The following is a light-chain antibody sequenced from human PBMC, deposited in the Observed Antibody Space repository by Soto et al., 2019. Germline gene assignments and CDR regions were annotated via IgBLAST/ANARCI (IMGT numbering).Light chain of an antibody. CDR1: QSISSW. CDR2: QAS. CDR3: QQYYAYSWT. Sequence: DIQMTQSPSTLSASVGDRVTITCRAGQSISSWLAWYQQKPGKAPKLLIYQASSLESEVPSRFSGSGSGTEFTLVINSLQPDDFATYYCQQYYAYSWTFGQGTKVEIK. J-gene: IGKJ1*01. V-gene: IGKV1-5*03.